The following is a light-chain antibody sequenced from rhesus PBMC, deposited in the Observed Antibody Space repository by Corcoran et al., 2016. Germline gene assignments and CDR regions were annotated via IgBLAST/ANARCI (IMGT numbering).Light chain of an antibody. J-gene: IGKJ2*01. CDR2: AAS. CDR1: QTISRY. Sequence: DIQMTQSPSSLSASVGDRVTITCRASQTISRYLAWYQQKPGKVLKLLIYAASILESGVPSRFSGSGSWKEFTLTISSLQPEDVATYYCQQHNSHPYSFGQGTKVEIK. CDR3: QQHNSHPYS. V-gene: IGKV1S5*01.